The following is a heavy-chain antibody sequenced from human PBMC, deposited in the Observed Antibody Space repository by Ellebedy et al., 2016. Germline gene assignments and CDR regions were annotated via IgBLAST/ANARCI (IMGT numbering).Heavy chain of an antibody. V-gene: IGHV3-23*01. CDR1: GLTFRNFF. D-gene: IGHD4-17*01. CDR2: ISAGGDIK. CDR3: YYGHYSAS. J-gene: IGHJ4*02. Sequence: GGSLRLSXAPSGLTFRNFFMSWVRQAPGGGLEWVSTISAGGDIKFSADSVKGRFTISRDNSRDTLYLQMNSLRAEDTAVYYCYYGHYSASWGQGTLVTVSS.